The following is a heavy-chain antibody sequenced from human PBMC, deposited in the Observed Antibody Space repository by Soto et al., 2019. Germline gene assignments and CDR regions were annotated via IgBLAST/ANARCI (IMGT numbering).Heavy chain of an antibody. CDR1: GYSFTSYW. Sequence: GESLKISCKGSGYSFTSYWIGWVRQMPGKGLEWMGIIYPGDSDTRYSPSFQGQVTISADKSIRTAYLQWSSLKASDTAMYYCARLPVDPRPQKDAFDIWGQGTMVTV. J-gene: IGHJ3*02. CDR2: IYPGDSDT. V-gene: IGHV5-51*01. CDR3: ARLPVDPRPQKDAFDI.